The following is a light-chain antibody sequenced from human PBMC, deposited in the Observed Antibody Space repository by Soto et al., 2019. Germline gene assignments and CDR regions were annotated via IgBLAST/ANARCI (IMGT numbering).Light chain of an antibody. J-gene: IGKJ1*01. CDR1: QSVSNTY. V-gene: IGKV3-20*01. CDR3: HQYGTSPWT. CDR2: GAS. Sequence: EIVLTQSPDTLSLSPGERATLSCRASQSVSNTYLAWYQQKPGQAPRLLIYGASSGATGIPDRFSGSGSGTDLTLTIRRLEPEDFAVYFCHQYGTSPWTFGQGTKV.